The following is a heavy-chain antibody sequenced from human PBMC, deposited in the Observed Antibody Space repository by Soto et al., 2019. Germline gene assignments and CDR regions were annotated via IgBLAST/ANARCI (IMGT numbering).Heavy chain of an antibody. D-gene: IGHD3-16*02. CDR2: ISAYNGNT. CDR3: ARGGTPTYYDYVWGSYRPFDY. Sequence: QVQLVQSGAEVKKPGASVKVSCKASGYTFTSYGISWVRQAPGQGLEWMGWISAYNGNTNYAQKLQGIVTMTTDTSTSTAYMELRSLRSDDTAVYYCARGGTPTYYDYVWGSYRPFDYWGQGTLVTVSS. CDR1: GYTFTSYG. J-gene: IGHJ4*02. V-gene: IGHV1-18*01.